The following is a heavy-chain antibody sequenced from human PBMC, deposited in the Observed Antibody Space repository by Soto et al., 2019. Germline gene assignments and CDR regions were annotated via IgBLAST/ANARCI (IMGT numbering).Heavy chain of an antibody. D-gene: IGHD2-8*02. CDR2: ISPYNGST. V-gene: IGHV1-18*01. J-gene: IGHJ6*02. CDR3: GRCRTDSYAMDV. CDR1: GYIFTSCG. Sequence: SGYIFTSCGIAWVRQAPGQGPEWMGWISPYNGSTNYAQNVKGRVVMTTDIATNTVYLELPSLTSDDTAMYYCGRCRTDSYAMDVWGQGTTVTVSS.